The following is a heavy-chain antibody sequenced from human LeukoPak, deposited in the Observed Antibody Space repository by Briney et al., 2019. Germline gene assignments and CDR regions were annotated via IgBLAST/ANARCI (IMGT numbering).Heavy chain of an antibody. CDR1: EFTFNSYS. V-gene: IGHV3-21*06. Sequence: GGSLRLSCGGSEFTFNSYSMNWVRQAPGKGLEWVASIIGSGTEMFYADSLKGRLTISRDNSKNSLYLQMNSLRVEDTGVYYCAKVQSDIVGAVFFAFDVWGQGTMVSVSS. CDR3: AKVQSDIVGAVFFAFDV. D-gene: IGHD1-26*01. CDR2: IIGSGTEM. J-gene: IGHJ3*01.